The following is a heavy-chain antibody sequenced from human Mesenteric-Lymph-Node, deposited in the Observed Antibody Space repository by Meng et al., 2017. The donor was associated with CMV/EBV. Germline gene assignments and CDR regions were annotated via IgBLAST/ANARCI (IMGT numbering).Heavy chain of an antibody. CDR1: GDSMSGYY. Sequence: SETLSLTCTVSGDSMSGYYWSWFRQPPGKGLEWIGYIYRSGKTDYNPSLESRFTISADTSKNKFSLDLTSVAAAATAVYYCARGGGWSQPYFDYWGQGTLVTVSS. CDR2: IYRSGKT. J-gene: IGHJ4*02. CDR3: ARGGGWSQPYFDY. V-gene: IGHV4-59*01. D-gene: IGHD2-8*01.